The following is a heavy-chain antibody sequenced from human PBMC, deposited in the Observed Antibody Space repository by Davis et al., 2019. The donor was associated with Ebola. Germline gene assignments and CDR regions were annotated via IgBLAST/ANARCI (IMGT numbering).Heavy chain of an antibody. J-gene: IGHJ4*02. Sequence: GESLKISCAASGFTFSTYAMTWVRQAPGKGLEWVSYISSSGSTIYYADSVKGRFTISRDNAKNSLYLQMNSLRAEDTAVYYCARGGYSSSWYYWGQGTLVTVSS. D-gene: IGHD6-13*01. CDR3: ARGGYSSSWYY. CDR2: ISSSGSTI. V-gene: IGHV3-48*04. CDR1: GFTFSTYA.